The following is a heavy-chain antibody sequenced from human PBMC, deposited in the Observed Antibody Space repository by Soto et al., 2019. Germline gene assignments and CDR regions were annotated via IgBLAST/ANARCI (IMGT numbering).Heavy chain of an antibody. CDR3: ARDDADGTKAFDI. Sequence: GGSLRLSCAASGFTFSSYAMHWVRQAPGKGLEWVAVISYDGSNKYYADSVKGRFTISRDNSKNTLYLQMNSLRAEDTAVYYCARDDADGTKAFDIWGQGTMVTVSS. CDR1: GFTFSSYA. CDR2: ISYDGSNK. J-gene: IGHJ3*02. V-gene: IGHV3-30-3*01.